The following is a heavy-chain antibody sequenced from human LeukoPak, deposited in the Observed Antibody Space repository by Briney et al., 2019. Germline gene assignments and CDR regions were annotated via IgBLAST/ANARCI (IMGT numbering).Heavy chain of an antibody. J-gene: IGHJ6*03. D-gene: IGHD2-15*01. Sequence: GASVKVSCKASGYTFTSYGISWVRQAPGQGLERMGWISAYNGNTNYAQKLQGRVTMTTDTSTSTAYMELRSLRSDDTAVYYCARGVGYYYYYYMDVWGKGTTVTVSS. CDR2: ISAYNGNT. CDR1: GYTFTSYG. CDR3: ARGVGYYYYYYMDV. V-gene: IGHV1-18*01.